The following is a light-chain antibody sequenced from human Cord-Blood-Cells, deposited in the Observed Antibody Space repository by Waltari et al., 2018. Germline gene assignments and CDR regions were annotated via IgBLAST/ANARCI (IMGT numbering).Light chain of an antibody. V-gene: IGKV3-15*01. CDR1: QSVSSN. CDR2: GAS. J-gene: IGKJ2*01. Sequence: EIVMTQSPATLSVSPGERATLSCRASQSVSSNLAWYQQKPGQAPRLLIYGASTRATGIPARFGGSGSGTEFTLTISSLQSEDFAVYYCQQYNNWPRTFGQGTKLEIE. CDR3: QQYNNWPRT.